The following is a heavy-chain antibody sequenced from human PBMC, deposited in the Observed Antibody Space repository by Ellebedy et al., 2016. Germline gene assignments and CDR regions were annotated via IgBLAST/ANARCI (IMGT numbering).Heavy chain of an antibody. CDR3: AAEPDGSSSYYYGMDV. CDR2: IIPILGIA. V-gene: IGHV1-69*04. J-gene: IGHJ6*02. Sequence: ASVKVSCKASGGTFSNYAISWVRQAPGQGLEWMGRIIPILGIANYAQKFQGRVTITADKSTSTAYMELSSLRSEDTAVYYCAAEPDGSSSYYYGMDVWGQGTTVTVSS. CDR1: GGTFSNYA. D-gene: IGHD6-6*01.